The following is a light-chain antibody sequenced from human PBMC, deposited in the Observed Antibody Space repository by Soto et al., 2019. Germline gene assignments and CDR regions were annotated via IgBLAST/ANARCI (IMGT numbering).Light chain of an antibody. CDR1: SSNIGAGYD. CDR2: GNN. V-gene: IGLV1-40*01. CDR3: QSYDSSLSGWV. Sequence: QLVLTQPPSVSGAPGQRVTISCTGSSSNIGAGYDVHWYQQLPGTAPKLLIYGNNNRPSGVPDRFSGSKSGTSASLAITGLQAEDEADYYCQSYDSSLSGWVFGGGTKVT. J-gene: IGLJ3*02.